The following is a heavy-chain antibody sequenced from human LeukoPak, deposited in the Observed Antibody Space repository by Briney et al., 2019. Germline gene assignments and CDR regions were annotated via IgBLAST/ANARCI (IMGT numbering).Heavy chain of an antibody. D-gene: IGHD3-10*01. CDR1: GGTFSSNA. CDR2: IIPIFGTA. J-gene: IGHJ5*02. Sequence: SVKVSCKASGGTFSSNAISWVRQAPGQGLEWMGRIIPIFGTANYAQKFQGRVTITTDESTSTAYMELSSLRSEDTAVYYCARGALGDYYGSGSYLLDPWGQGTLVTVSS. CDR3: ARGALGDYYGSGSYLLDP. V-gene: IGHV1-69*05.